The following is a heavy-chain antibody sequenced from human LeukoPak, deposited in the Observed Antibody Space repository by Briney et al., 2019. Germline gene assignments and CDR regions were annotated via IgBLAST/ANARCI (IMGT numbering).Heavy chain of an antibody. Sequence: SETLSLTCSVSGGSIHSYYWTWLRQPPGKGLEWLGYIYHNGGSSYNPSLKSRVTLSIDTSKKNFSLKLTSVTAADTAVYYCARSVYDWNPRYYMDVWGEGTTVTVSS. CDR1: GGSIHSYY. J-gene: IGHJ6*03. CDR3: ARSVYDWNPRYYMDV. D-gene: IGHD1-20*01. CDR2: IYHNGGS. V-gene: IGHV4-59*01.